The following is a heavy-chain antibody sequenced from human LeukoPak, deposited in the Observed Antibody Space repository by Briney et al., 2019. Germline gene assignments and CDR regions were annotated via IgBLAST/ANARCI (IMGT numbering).Heavy chain of an antibody. CDR2: ISGSGGYT. CDR3: ARDGGLWRSYVY. V-gene: IGHV3-23*01. CDR1: GFTFSSYA. D-gene: IGHD3-16*01. J-gene: IGHJ4*02. Sequence: PGGSLRLSCAASGFTFSSYAMSWVRQAPGKGLEWVSSISGSGGYTYYADSVKGRFTISRDNSKNTLYLQMNSLRAEDTAVYYCARDGGLWRSYVYWGQGTLVTVSS.